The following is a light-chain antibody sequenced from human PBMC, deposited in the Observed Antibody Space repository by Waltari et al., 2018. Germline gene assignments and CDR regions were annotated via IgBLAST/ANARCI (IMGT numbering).Light chain of an antibody. J-gene: IGKJ4*01. V-gene: IGKV4-1*01. CDR2: WAS. CDR1: QRVLYRSNNKNY. CDR3: QQYVRTPSLT. Sequence: DIVMTQSPDTLAVSLGERATINCTTSQRVLYRSNNKNYLAWDQQKPGRPPKLLIYWASTRDSGVPVRFIGSGSGTEFTLTIRSLQAEDVAVYYCQQYVRTPSLTFGGGTKVEI.